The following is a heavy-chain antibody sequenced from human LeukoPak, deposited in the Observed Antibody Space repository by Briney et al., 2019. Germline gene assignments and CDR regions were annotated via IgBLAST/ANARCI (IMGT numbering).Heavy chain of an antibody. CDR3: ARDGGYSGYDWLDY. CDR1: GFTFSSYA. D-gene: IGHD5-12*01. Sequence: PGGSLRLSCAASGFTFSSYAMHWVRQAPGKGLEWVAVISYDGSNKYYADSVKGRFTISRDNAKNTLYLQMNSLRAEDTAVYYCARDGGYSGYDWLDYWGQGTLVTVSS. J-gene: IGHJ4*02. V-gene: IGHV3-30*04. CDR2: ISYDGSNK.